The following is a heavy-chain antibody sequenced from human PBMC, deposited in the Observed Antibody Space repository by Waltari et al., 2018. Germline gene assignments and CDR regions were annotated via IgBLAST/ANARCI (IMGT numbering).Heavy chain of an antibody. J-gene: IGHJ4*02. V-gene: IGHV5-51*01. Sequence: EVQLVQSGAEVKKPGESLKISCKGSGYSFTSYWIGWVRQMPGKGLEWMGILYPGASAAEYSQSFQGQVTISADKSISTAYLQWSSLKASDTAMYYCAGTPWYSGSYYYFDYWGQGPLVTVSS. CDR2: LYPGASAA. CDR1: GYSFTSYW. CDR3: AGTPWYSGSYYYFDY. D-gene: IGHD1-26*01.